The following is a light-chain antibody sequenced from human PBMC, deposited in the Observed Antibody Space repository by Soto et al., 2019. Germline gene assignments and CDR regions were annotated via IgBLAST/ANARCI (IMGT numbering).Light chain of an antibody. CDR3: QHYGNSLSIT. CDR2: GAS. Sequence: EIVLTQSPGTLSLSPGERATLSCRASQSVSSSNLAWYQQRWGEAPRLLIYGASMRATDIPDRVSGSGAGTEFTLTISRMEPEDSSVYYCQHYGNSLSITFGQGTRLE. J-gene: IGKJ5*01. CDR1: QSVSSSN. V-gene: IGKV3-20*01.